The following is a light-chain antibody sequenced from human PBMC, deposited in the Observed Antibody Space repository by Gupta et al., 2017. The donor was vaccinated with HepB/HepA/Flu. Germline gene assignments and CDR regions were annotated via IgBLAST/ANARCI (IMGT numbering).Light chain of an antibody. V-gene: IGKV3-20*01. CDR2: GAS. J-gene: IGKJ3*01. Sequence: EIVFTPSPGTLSFSPGERAILSCRASQSVSSSYLAWYQQNPGQAPRLPIYGASSRATGIPDRFSGSGSGTDFTLTISRLEPEDFAVYYCQQSGSAPFTFGPGTKVEI. CDR1: QSVSSSY. CDR3: QQSGSAPFT.